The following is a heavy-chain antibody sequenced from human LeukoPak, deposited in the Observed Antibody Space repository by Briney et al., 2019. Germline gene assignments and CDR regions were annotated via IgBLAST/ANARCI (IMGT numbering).Heavy chain of an antibody. D-gene: IGHD3-10*01. Sequence: KPSETLSLTCTVSGGSISSGDYYWSWIRQPPGKGLEWIGYIYYSGSTYYNPTLKSRVTISVDTSKNQFSLKLSSVTAGDTAVYYCARGPGSGSYYKVGFDYWGQGTLVTASS. CDR1: GGSISSGDYY. V-gene: IGHV4-30-4*08. J-gene: IGHJ4*02. CDR3: ARGPGSGSYYKVGFDY. CDR2: IYYSGST.